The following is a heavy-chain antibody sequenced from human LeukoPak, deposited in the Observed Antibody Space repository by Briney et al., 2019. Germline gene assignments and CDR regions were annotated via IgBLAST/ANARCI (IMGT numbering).Heavy chain of an antibody. CDR3: ARVQLAAAGYDAFDI. Sequence: NPGGFLRLSCAASGFTFSSYSMNWVRQAPGKGLEWVSSISSSSSYIYYADSVKGRFTISRDNAKNSLYLQMNSLRAEDTAVYYCARVQLAAAGYDAFDIWGQGTMVTVSS. V-gene: IGHV3-21*01. J-gene: IGHJ3*02. CDR2: ISSSSSYI. D-gene: IGHD6-13*01. CDR1: GFTFSSYS.